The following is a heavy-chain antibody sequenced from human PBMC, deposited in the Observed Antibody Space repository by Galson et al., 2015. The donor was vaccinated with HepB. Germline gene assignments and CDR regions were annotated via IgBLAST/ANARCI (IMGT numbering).Heavy chain of an antibody. CDR3: AKISYVWGSYRYEAFDI. D-gene: IGHD3-16*02. J-gene: IGHJ3*02. CDR1: GFTFSSYA. V-gene: IGHV3-23*01. CDR2: ISGGGTNT. Sequence: SLRLSCAASGFTFSSYAMSWVRQAPGKGLEWLSNISGGGTNTYYSASVKGRFTISRDNSKNTLYLQMNSLRAEDTAVYYCAKISYVWGSYRYEAFDIWGQGTMVTVSS.